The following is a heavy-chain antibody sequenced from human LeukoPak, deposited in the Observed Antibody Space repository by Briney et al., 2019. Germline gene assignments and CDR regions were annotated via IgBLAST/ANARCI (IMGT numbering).Heavy chain of an antibody. CDR2: IKFDDSEK. CDR3: TRVTTNGYFEY. Sequence: GGSLRLSCAAYGFTFSSFWMAWVRQAPGKGLEWVASIKFDDSEKHHVDSVKGRFTISRDNAEDSLFLQMNSLRAEDTAIYFCTRVTTNGYFEYWGQGTLVTVSS. CDR1: GFTFSSFW. J-gene: IGHJ4*02. D-gene: IGHD1-1*01. V-gene: IGHV3-7*04.